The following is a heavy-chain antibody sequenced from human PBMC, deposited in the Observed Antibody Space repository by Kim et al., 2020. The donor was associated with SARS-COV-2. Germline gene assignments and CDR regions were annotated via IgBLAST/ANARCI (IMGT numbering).Heavy chain of an antibody. D-gene: IGHD1-26*01. Sequence: SETLSLTCAVSGDSISTGNWWSWVRQAPGKGLEWIGVIYHSGNTNYNPSLKSRVSISVDKSKNQFSLNLNSVTAADTAMYYCARLRTDTGSYFRFDSWG. J-gene: IGHJ4*01. CDR2: IYHSGNT. V-gene: IGHV4-4*02. CDR3: ARLRTDTGSYFRFDS. CDR1: GDSISTGNW.